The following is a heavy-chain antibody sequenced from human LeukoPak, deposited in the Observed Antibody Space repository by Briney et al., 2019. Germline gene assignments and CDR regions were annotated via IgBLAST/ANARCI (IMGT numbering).Heavy chain of an antibody. Sequence: ASVKVSCKASGYTFSDYYIHWVRQAPVQGLEWMGWINPYSGGTTLAQWFQGRVTMTRDTSVTTAYMELSGLGSDDTAVYYCARAQTGYCSAVACHFDLWGQGTLVTVSS. J-gene: IGHJ4*02. V-gene: IGHV1-2*02. CDR1: GYTFSDYY. CDR3: ARAQTGYCSAVACHFDL. D-gene: IGHD2-15*01. CDR2: INPYSGGT.